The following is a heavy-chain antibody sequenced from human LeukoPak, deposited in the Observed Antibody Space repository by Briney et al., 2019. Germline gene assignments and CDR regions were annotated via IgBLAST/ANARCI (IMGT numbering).Heavy chain of an antibody. CDR3: AKTEGVVVTAEYFQH. D-gene: IGHD2-21*02. V-gene: IGHV3-23*01. Sequence: GGSLRLSCAVSGFTFSSYAMSWVRQAPGKGLEWVSAISGSGGSTYYADSVKGRFTISRDNSKNTLYLQMNSLRAEDTAVYYCAKTEGVVVTAEYFQHWGQGTLVTVSS. CDR1: GFTFSSYA. J-gene: IGHJ1*01. CDR2: ISGSGGST.